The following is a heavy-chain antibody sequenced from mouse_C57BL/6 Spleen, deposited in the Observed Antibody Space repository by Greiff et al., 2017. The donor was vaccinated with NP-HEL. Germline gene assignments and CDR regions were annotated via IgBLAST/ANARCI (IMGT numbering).Heavy chain of an antibody. J-gene: IGHJ2*01. CDR1: GYTFTSYT. V-gene: IGHV1-4*01. D-gene: IGHD1-1*01. Sequence: QVQLQQSGAELARPGASVKMSCKASGYTFTSYTMHWVKQRPGPGLEWIGYINPSSGYTKYNQKFKDKATLTADKSSSTAYMQLSRLTSEDSAVYYCARGHYYYGSSYYFDYWGQGTTLTVSS. CDR2: INPSSGYT. CDR3: ARGHYYYGSSYYFDY.